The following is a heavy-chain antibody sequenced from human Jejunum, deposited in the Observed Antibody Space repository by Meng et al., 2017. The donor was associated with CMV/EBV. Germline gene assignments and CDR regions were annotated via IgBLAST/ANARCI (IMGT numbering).Heavy chain of an antibody. J-gene: IGHJ4*02. CDR2: VSSDGSST. CDR1: GFTFSSYW. V-gene: IGHV3-74*01. Sequence: LKIYCGASGFTFSSYWMHWVRQVPGKGLVWVARVSSDGSSTSYADSVKGRFTISRDNAKNTLYLQMDSLRSEDTAVYYCASNRGYWGQGTLVTVSS. CDR3: ASNRGY. D-gene: IGHD3-3*01.